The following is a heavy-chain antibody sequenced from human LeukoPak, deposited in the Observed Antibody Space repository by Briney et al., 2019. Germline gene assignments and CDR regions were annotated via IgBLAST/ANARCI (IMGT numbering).Heavy chain of an antibody. J-gene: IGHJ6*03. CDR3: ARQTTSSWYLNRAYMDV. V-gene: IGHV5-51*01. Sequence: GESLKISCQGSGYSFTSYWIGWVRQLPGKGLKWMGIIYPGDSDTSYSPSFQGQVTISADKSISTAYLQWGSLKASDTAMYYCARQTTSSWYLNRAYMDVWGKGTTVTVSS. CDR1: GYSFTSYW. CDR2: IYPGDSDT. D-gene: IGHD6-13*01.